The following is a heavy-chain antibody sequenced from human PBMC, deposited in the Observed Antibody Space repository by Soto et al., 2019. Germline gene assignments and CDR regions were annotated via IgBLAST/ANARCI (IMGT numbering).Heavy chain of an antibody. CDR1: GYSFTSYW. D-gene: IGHD3-10*01. CDR2: IYPGDSDT. CDR3: ARSPSDYYGSGFPNWFDP. Sequence: GESLKISCKGSGYSFTSYWIGWVRQMPGKGLEWMGIIYPGDSDTRYSPSFQGQVTISADKSISTAYLQWSSLKASDTAMYYCARSPSDYYGSGFPNWFDPWGQGTLVTVSS. J-gene: IGHJ5*02. V-gene: IGHV5-51*01.